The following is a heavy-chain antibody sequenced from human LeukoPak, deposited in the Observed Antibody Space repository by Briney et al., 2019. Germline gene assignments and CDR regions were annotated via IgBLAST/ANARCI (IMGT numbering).Heavy chain of an antibody. CDR1: GFTFSSYSM. J-gene: IGHJ4*02. D-gene: IGHD3-10*01. CDR3: ARDYGSGSI. Sequence: PGGSLRLSCAASGFTFSSYSMNWVRQPPGKGLEWIGEIYHSGSTNYNPSLKNRVTTSVDKSKNQFSLKLSSVTAADTAVYYCARDYGSGSIWGQGTLVTVSS. CDR2: IYHSGST. V-gene: IGHV4-4*02.